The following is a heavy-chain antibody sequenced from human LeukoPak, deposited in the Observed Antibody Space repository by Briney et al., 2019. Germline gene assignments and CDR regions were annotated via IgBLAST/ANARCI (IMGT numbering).Heavy chain of an antibody. CDR1: GFTFSSYD. CDR2: ISRSGGTT. J-gene: IGHJ4*02. Sequence: GGSLRLSCAASGFTFSSYDMTWVRQTPGKGLEWVALISRSGGTTYYADSVKGRFTISRDNSKNTLYLQMNSLRAEDTAVYYCAKTYDSSGYIPFDYWGQGTPVTVSS. V-gene: IGHV3-23*01. D-gene: IGHD3-22*01. CDR3: AKTYDSSGYIPFDY.